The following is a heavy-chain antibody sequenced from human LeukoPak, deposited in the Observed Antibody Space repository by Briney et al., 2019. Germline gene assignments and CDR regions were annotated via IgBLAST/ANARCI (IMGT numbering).Heavy chain of an antibody. CDR1: GLSLSNSA. Sequence: GGSLRLSCVASGLSLSNSATTWVRQAPGKGLEWVSILTGDGTGTFYADSVKGRFSISRDISTNTLYLQMTSLGVDDTALYYCATVGGFCPSSNCYAYFDYWGQGSPVTVSS. D-gene: IGHD2-2*01. V-gene: IGHV3-23*01. CDR3: ATVGGFCPSSNCYAYFDY. J-gene: IGHJ4*02. CDR2: LTGDGTGT.